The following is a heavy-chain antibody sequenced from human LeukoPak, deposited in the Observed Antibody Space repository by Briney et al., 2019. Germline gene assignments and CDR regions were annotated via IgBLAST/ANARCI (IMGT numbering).Heavy chain of an antibody. CDR1: GGTFSSYA. Sequence: SVKVSCKASGGTFSSYAISWVRQAPGQGLEWMGGIIPIFGTANYARKFQGRVTITADESTSTAYMELSSLRSEDTAVYYCARKDLRGDYGSHWGQGTLVTVSS. D-gene: IGHD4-17*01. J-gene: IGHJ4*02. CDR2: IIPIFGTA. CDR3: ARKDLRGDYGSH. V-gene: IGHV1-69*01.